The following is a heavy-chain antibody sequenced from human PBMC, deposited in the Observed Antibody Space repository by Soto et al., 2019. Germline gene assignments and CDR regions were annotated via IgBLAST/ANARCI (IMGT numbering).Heavy chain of an antibody. V-gene: IGHV3-20*04. CDR1: GFIFDDYG. J-gene: IGHJ4*02. CDR2: VNWNGGST. D-gene: IGHD1-26*01. Sequence: EVQLVESGGGVLRPGGSLRLSCAASGFIFDDYGMSWARQAPGKGLEWVSGVNWNGGSTGYADCVKGRFTISRDNAKHFLFLQMKSLRVEEACFYYCVRRASLKFDYWGQGTLVTVSS. CDR3: VRRASLKFDY.